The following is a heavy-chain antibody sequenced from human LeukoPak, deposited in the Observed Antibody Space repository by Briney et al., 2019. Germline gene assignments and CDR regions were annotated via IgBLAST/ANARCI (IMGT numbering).Heavy chain of an antibody. V-gene: IGHV3-30*18. J-gene: IGHJ4*02. D-gene: IGHD5-12*01. CDR3: AKDLRLVARDPVVEDY. CDR1: GFTFSSYG. CDR2: ISYDGSNK. Sequence: GGSLRLSCAASGFTFSSYGMHWVRQAPGKGLEWVAVISYDGSNKYYADSVKGRFTISRDNSKNTLYLQMNSLRAEDTAVYYCAKDLRLVARDPVVEDYWGQGTLVTVSS.